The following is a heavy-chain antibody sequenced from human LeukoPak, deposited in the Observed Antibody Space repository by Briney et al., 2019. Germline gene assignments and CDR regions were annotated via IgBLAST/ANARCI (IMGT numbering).Heavy chain of an antibody. CDR3: ARDHYGAIDNY. CDR1: GFTFSSYA. Sequence: GGSLRLSCAASGFTFSSYAMHWVRQAPGKGLEWVAVISYDGSNKYYADSVKGRFTISRDNSKNTLYLQMNSQRAEDTAVYYCARDHYGAIDNYWGQGTLVTVSS. V-gene: IGHV3-30*04. J-gene: IGHJ4*02. D-gene: IGHD4-17*01. CDR2: ISYDGSNK.